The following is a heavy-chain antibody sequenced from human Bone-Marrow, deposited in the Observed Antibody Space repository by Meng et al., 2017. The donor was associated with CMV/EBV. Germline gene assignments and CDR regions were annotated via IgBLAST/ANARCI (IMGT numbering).Heavy chain of an antibody. J-gene: IGHJ3*02. Sequence: GESLKISCAASGFTFSSYSMNWVRQAPGKGLEWVSSISSSSSYIYYADSVKGRFTISRDNAKNSLYLQMNSLRAEDTAVYYCARKDDFWSGYLSPSDAFDIWGEATMATVSS. D-gene: IGHD3-3*01. CDR2: ISSSSSYI. CDR1: GFTFSSYS. CDR3: ARKDDFWSGYLSPSDAFDI. V-gene: IGHV3-21*01.